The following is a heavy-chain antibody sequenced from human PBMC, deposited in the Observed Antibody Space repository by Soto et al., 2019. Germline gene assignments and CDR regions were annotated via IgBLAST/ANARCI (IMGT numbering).Heavy chain of an antibody. CDR2: INSGGSTI. Sequence: GGSLRLSCAASGFTFSSYEMDWVRQVPGKGLEWVAYINSGGSTIYYGDSVKGRFTISRDDARNSLYLQMNSLRAEDTAVYYCAKEKSITNSGYDAFDIWGQGTMVTVSS. J-gene: IGHJ3*02. V-gene: IGHV3-48*03. CDR1: GFTFSSYE. CDR3: AKEKSITNSGYDAFDI. D-gene: IGHD5-18*01.